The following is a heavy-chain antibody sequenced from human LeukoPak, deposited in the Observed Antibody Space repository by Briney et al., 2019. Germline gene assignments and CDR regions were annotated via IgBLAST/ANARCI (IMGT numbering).Heavy chain of an antibody. Sequence: SETLSLTCTVSGGSISTYYWSWIRQPPGKGLEWIGYIYNSGSTDYNPSLKSRVTISVDTSKDQFSLKLSSVAAADTAVYYCARDGSNWGSAYYYMDVWGKGTTVTVSS. J-gene: IGHJ6*03. D-gene: IGHD7-27*01. CDR3: ARDGSNWGSAYYYMDV. V-gene: IGHV4-59*12. CDR1: GGSISTYY. CDR2: IYNSGST.